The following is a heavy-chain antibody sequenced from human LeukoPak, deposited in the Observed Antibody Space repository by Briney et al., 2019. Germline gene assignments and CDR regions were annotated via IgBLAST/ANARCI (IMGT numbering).Heavy chain of an antibody. CDR2: ITSSSSYI. D-gene: IGHD3-16*01. CDR1: GFTFNTYN. V-gene: IGHV3-21*01. Sequence: GGSLRLSCAASGFTFNTYNMNWVRQAPGQGLEWVSSITSSSSYIYYADSVKGRFTISRDNAKNSLYLQMNSLRAEDTAVYYCARDRLITFGGPNWFDPWGQGTLVTVSS. J-gene: IGHJ5*02. CDR3: ARDRLITFGGPNWFDP.